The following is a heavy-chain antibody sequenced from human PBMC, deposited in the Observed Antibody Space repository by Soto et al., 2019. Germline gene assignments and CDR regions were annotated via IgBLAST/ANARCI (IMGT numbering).Heavy chain of an antibody. Sequence: SETLSLTCTVSGGSISSYYGSWIRQPPGKGLEWIGYIYYSGSTNYNPSLKSRVTISVDTSKNQFSLKLSSVTAADTAVYYCARELRAVAGFEYWGQGTLVTVSS. CDR2: IYYSGST. J-gene: IGHJ4*02. CDR1: GGSISSYY. D-gene: IGHD6-19*01. V-gene: IGHV4-59*01. CDR3: ARELRAVAGFEY.